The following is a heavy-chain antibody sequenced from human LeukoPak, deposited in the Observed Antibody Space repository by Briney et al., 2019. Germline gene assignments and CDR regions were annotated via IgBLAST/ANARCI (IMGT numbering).Heavy chain of an antibody. Sequence: PGGSLRLSCAASGFTFSSYAMHWVRQAPGKGLEWVAVISYDGSNKYYADSVKGRFTISRDNSKNTLYLQMNSLRAEDTAVYYCARDQPYYYGMDVWGQGTTVTVS. CDR1: GFTFSSYA. CDR3: ARDQPYYYGMDV. V-gene: IGHV3-30-3*01. J-gene: IGHJ6*02. CDR2: ISYDGSNK.